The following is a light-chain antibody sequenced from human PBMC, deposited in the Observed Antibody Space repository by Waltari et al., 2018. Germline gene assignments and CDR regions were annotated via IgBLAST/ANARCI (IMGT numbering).Light chain of an antibody. CDR3: QAWDGSTVV. CDR1: KLGEKY. CDR2: QDT. V-gene: IGLV3-1*01. Sequence: SYDLTQPPSVSVSPGQSASITCSGNKLGEKYAAWYQQKPGQSPVLVIYQDTKRPSGITERFFGSNFGNTATLTISGTQPMEEADYYCQAWDGSTVVFGGGTKLTVL. J-gene: IGLJ3*02.